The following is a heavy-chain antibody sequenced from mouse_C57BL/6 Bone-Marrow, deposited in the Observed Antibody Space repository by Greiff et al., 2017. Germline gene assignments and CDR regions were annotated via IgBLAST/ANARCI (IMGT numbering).Heavy chain of an antibody. D-gene: IGHD1-1*01. CDR1: GYTFTDYE. J-gene: IGHJ1*03. V-gene: IGHV1-15*01. CDR3: KRDYYDSSYPHWYIDD. Sequence: VQLQQSGAELVRPGASVTLSCKASGYTFTDYEMHWVKQTPVHGLEWIGAIDPENGGTAYNQKFKGKAILTADKSSSTAYMELSSLTSADSAVYDCKRDYYDSSYPHWYIDDWGTGTSVTVSS. CDR2: IDPENGGT.